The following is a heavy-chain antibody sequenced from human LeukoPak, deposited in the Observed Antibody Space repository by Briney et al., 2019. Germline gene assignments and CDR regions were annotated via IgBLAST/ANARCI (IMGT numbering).Heavy chain of an antibody. D-gene: IGHD6-13*01. CDR3: ARLILRGSSWQHNWFDP. CDR2: IRYDGSNK. V-gene: IGHV3-30*02. Sequence: GGSLRLSCAASGFTFSSYGMHWVRQAPGKGLEWVAFIRYDGSNKYYADSVKGRFTISRDNAKNSLYLQMSSLRAEDTAVYYCARLILRGSSWQHNWFDPWGQGTLVTVSS. CDR1: GFTFSSYG. J-gene: IGHJ5*02.